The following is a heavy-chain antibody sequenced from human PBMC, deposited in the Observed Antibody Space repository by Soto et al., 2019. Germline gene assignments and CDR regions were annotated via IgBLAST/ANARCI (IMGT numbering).Heavy chain of an antibody. J-gene: IGHJ4*02. D-gene: IGHD7-27*01. CDR2: INAGYGNA. CDR3: ARDTGDGTFDF. V-gene: IGHV1-3*01. Sequence: ASVKVSCKASGYTFSSYAMHWVRQAPGQRLEWMGWINAGYGNAKSSQKFQDRVTISRDTSASTAYMELTSLRSEDTAVYYCARDTGDGTFDFWGQGTLVTVSS. CDR1: GYTFSSYA.